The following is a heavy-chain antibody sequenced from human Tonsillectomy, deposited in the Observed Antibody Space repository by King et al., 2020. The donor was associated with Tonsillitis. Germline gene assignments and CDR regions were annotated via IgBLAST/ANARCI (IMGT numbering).Heavy chain of an antibody. J-gene: IGHJ5*02. CDR2: IYYNGST. CDR3: ARDRSGFYYGSGSPAHWFDP. Sequence: MQLQESGPGLVKPSETLSLTCTVSGGSISSYYWSWIRQPPGKGLEWIGCIYYNGSTNYNPSLKSRVTISVDTSKNQFSLKLISVTAADTAVYFWARDRSGFYYGSGSPAHWFDPWGQGTLVTVSS. D-gene: IGHD3-10*01. V-gene: IGHV4-59*01. CDR1: GGSISSYY.